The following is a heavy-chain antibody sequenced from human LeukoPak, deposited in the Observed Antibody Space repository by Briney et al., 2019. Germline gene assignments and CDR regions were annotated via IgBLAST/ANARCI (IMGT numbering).Heavy chain of an antibody. CDR2: IYHSGST. D-gene: IGHD2-2*01. Sequence: PSETLSLTCAVSGGSISSSNWWSWVRQPPGKGLEWIGEIYHSGSTNYNPSLKSRVTISVDTSKNQFSLKLSSVTAADTAVYYCAGVVPAAAGWFDPWGQGTLVTVSS. CDR1: GGSISSSNW. CDR3: AGVVPAAAGWFDP. J-gene: IGHJ5*02. V-gene: IGHV4-4*02.